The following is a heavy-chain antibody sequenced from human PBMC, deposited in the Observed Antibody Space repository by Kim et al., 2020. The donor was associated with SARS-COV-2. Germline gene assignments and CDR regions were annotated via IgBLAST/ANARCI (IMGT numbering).Heavy chain of an antibody. J-gene: IGHJ6*02. CDR2: INQSGGT. CDR3: ARGSAGLGYFYFYGMDV. V-gene: IGHV4-34*01. Sequence: SETLSLTCAVYGGSFSGYYWSWIRQPPGRGLEWIGEINQSGGTNYNPSLKSRVTVSVDTSKSQFSLKVNSVTAADTAEYYCARGSAGLGYFYFYGMDVWGQGATVIVSS. CDR1: GGSFSGYY.